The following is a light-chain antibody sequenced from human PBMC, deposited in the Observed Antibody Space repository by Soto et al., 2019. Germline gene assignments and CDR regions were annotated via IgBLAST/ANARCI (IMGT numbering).Light chain of an antibody. CDR1: SIDVGSYNL. J-gene: IGLJ2*01. CDR3: CSYAGSSIHVV. Sequence: QSALTQPASVSGSPGQSITISCTGTSIDVGSYNLVSWYQQHPGKAPKLMIYEGSKRPSGVSNRFSGSKSGNTASLTISGLQAEDEADYYCCSYAGSSIHVVFGGGTKLTVL. V-gene: IGLV2-23*01. CDR2: EGS.